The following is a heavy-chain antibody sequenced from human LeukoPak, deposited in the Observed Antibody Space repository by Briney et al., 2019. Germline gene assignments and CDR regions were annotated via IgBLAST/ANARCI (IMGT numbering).Heavy chain of an antibody. Sequence: GESLKISCKGSGYSFTSYWIGWVRQMPGKGLEWMGIIYPGDSDTRYSPSFQGQVTISADKSISTAYLQWSSLKASDTAMYYCARVLRITMVRGVTDYYYGMDVGGQGTTVTVSS. CDR3: ARVLRITMVRGVTDYYYGMDV. CDR1: GYSFTSYW. J-gene: IGHJ6*02. D-gene: IGHD3-10*01. V-gene: IGHV5-51*01. CDR2: IYPGDSDT.